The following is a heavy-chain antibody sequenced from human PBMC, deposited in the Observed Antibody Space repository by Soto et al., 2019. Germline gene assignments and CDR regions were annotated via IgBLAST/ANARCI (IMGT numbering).Heavy chain of an antibody. CDR3: TSTIFVDLPTPYYYYGVDV. D-gene: IGHD3-3*01. Sequence: EVQLVESGGGLVQPGGSLKLSCAASGFTFSGSAMHWDRQASGKGLEWVGRIRSKANSYATAYAASVKGRFTISRDDSKNTAYLQMNSLKTEDTAVYYCTSTIFVDLPTPYYYYGVDVWGQGTTVTVSS. J-gene: IGHJ6*02. V-gene: IGHV3-73*02. CDR2: IRSKANSYAT. CDR1: GFTFSGSA.